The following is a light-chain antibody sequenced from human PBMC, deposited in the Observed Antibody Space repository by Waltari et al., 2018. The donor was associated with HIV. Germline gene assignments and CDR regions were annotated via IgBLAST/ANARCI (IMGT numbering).Light chain of an antibody. Sequence: SYELTQPPSLSVSPGQTAGITCSGDVLSRQYSYWYRQKPGQAPVMVMYRDTERSSGMPERFTGSKSGATVTLTIGGVQAEDEADCYCQAGDNSGPHVVFVGGTTFTVL. CDR2: RDT. CDR1: VLSRQY. CDR3: QAGDNSGPHVV. J-gene: IGLJ2*01. V-gene: IGLV3-25*03.